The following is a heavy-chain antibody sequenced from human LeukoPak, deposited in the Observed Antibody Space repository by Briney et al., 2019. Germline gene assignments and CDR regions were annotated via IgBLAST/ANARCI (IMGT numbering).Heavy chain of an antibody. V-gene: IGHV3-21*01. CDR2: ISSSSSYI. CDR1: GFTFSSYS. Sequence: GGSLRLSCAASGFTFSSYSMNWVRQAPGKGLEWVSSISSSSSYIYYADSVKGRFTISRDNAKNSLYLQMNSLRAEDTAVYYCARSRYSSGWSQSDAFDIWGQGTMVTVSS. J-gene: IGHJ3*02. CDR3: ARSRYSSGWSQSDAFDI. D-gene: IGHD6-19*01.